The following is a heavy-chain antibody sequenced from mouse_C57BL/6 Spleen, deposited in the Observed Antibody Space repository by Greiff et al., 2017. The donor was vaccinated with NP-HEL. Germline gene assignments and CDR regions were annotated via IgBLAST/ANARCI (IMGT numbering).Heavy chain of an antibody. Sequence: VQLQQSGPELVKPGASVKISCKASGYAFSSSWMNWVKQRPGKGLEWIGRIYPGDGDTNYNGKFKGKATLTADKSSSTAYMQLSSLTSEDSAVYFCAREEDYEGYFDVWGTGTTVTVSS. V-gene: IGHV1-82*01. CDR2: IYPGDGDT. D-gene: IGHD2-4*01. J-gene: IGHJ1*03. CDR1: GYAFSSSW. CDR3: AREEDYEGYFDV.